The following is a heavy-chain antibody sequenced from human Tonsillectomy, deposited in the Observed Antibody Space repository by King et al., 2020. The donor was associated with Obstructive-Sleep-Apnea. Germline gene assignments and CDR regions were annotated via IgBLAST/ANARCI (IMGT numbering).Heavy chain of an antibody. J-gene: IGHJ4*02. V-gene: IGHV3-23*04. Sequence: QLVQSGGGLVQPGGSLRLSCAASGFTFSSYAMSWVRQAPGKGLEWVSAISGSGGSTDYADSVKGRFTISRDNSKNTLYLQMNSLRAEDTAVYYCAKRGYHFWSGYHAVHFDYWGQGTLVTVSS. CDR3: AKRGYHFWSGYHAVHFDY. CDR2: ISGSGGST. D-gene: IGHD3-3*01. CDR1: GFTFSSYA.